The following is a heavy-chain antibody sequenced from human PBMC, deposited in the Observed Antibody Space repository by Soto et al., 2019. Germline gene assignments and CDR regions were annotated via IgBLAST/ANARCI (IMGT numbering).Heavy chain of an antibody. J-gene: IGHJ5*02. CDR2: IYHSGST. Sequence: SETLSLTCAVSGGSISSGGYSWSWIRQPPGKGLEWIGYIYHSGSTYYNPSLKSRVTISVDRSKNQFSLKLSSVTAADTAVYYCARGRGQIPARPSNWLDPWGQGPLITVYS. CDR3: ARGRGQIPARPSNWLDP. V-gene: IGHV4-30-2*01. CDR1: GGSISSGGYS. D-gene: IGHD6-6*01.